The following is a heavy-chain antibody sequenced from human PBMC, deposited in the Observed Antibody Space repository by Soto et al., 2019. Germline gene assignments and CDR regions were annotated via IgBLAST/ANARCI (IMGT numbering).Heavy chain of an antibody. CDR1: GFIFSTYA. V-gene: IGHV3-30*18. Sequence: PGGSLRLSCAASGFIFSTYAMHLVHQVPGKGLEWVAVISYDGSNKYYADSVKGRFTISRDNSRSTLFLHMNSLRAEDTALYHGAKALTVVVEGFEYWAQGTIVTFSS. CDR2: ISYDGSNK. J-gene: IGHJ4*02. CDR3: AKALTVVVEGFEY. D-gene: IGHD2-21*01.